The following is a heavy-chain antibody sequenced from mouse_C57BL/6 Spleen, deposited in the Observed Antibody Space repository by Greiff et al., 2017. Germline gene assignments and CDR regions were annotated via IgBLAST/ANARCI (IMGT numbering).Heavy chain of an antibody. CDR3: ARAYGYDHAMDY. V-gene: IGHV1-69*01. J-gene: IGHJ4*01. Sequence: VQLQQPGAELVMPGASVKLSCKASGYTFTSYWMHWVKQRPGQGLEWIGEIDPSDSYTNYNQKFKGKSTLTVDKSSSTAYMQRSSLTSEDSAVYYCARAYGYDHAMDYWGQGTSVTVSS. CDR2: IDPSDSYT. CDR1: GYTFTSYW. D-gene: IGHD2-2*01.